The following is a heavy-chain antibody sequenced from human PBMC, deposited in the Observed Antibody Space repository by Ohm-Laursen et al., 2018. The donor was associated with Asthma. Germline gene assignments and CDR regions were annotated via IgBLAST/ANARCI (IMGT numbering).Heavy chain of an antibody. CDR1: GGSISSGGYY. D-gene: IGHD3-9*01. V-gene: IGHV4-39*07. Sequence: SDTLSLTCTVSGGSISSGGYYWGWIRQPPGKGLEWIGSIYYSGSTYYNPSLKSRVTISVDTSKNQFSLKLSSVTAADTAVYYCAREDFDWPPGYCDYWGQGTLVTVSS. J-gene: IGHJ4*02. CDR2: IYYSGST. CDR3: AREDFDWPPGYCDY.